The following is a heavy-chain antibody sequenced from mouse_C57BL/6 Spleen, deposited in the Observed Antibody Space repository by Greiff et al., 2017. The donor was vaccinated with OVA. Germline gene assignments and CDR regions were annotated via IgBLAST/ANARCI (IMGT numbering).Heavy chain of an antibody. D-gene: IGHD1-1*01. CDR2: IHPNSGST. CDR1: GYTFTSYW. V-gene: IGHV1-64*01. Sequence: QVQLQQPGAELVKPGASVKLSCKASGYTFTSYWMHWVKQRPGQGLEWIGMIHPNSGSTNYNEKFKSKATLTVDKSSSTAYMQLSSLTSEDAAVYYCAREGYGSFLAYWGQGTLVTVSA. J-gene: IGHJ3*01. CDR3: AREGYGSFLAY.